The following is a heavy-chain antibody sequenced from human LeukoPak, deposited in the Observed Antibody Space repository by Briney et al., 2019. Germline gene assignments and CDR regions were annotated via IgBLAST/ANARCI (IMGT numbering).Heavy chain of an antibody. J-gene: IGHJ4*02. CDR1: GFTFSSYG. V-gene: IGHV3-23*01. Sequence: PGGSLRLSCAASGFTFSSYGMSWVRQAPGKGLEWVSAISGSGGSTYYADSVKGRFTISRDNAKNSLYLQMNSLRAEDTALYYCARGKAAAGTPYYFDYWGQGTLVTVSS. D-gene: IGHD6-13*01. CDR2: ISGSGGST. CDR3: ARGKAAAGTPYYFDY.